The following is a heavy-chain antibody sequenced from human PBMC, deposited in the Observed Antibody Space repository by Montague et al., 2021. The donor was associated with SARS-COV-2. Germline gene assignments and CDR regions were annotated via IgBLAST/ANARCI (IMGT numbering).Heavy chain of an antibody. CDR2: TYYRSKWDS. J-gene: IGHJ3*02. V-gene: IGHV6-1*01. CDR1: GDSVPIKSVA. Sequence: CAISGDSVPIKSVAWNWVRQSPSRGLEFLGRTYYRSKWDSDYAXXXKXXLVITPDTSKNQVSLQLNSVIPEDTAVYFCASSGITLTGLDAFDIWGQGTMVTVSS. CDR3: ASSGITLTGLDAFDI. D-gene: IGHD3-9*01.